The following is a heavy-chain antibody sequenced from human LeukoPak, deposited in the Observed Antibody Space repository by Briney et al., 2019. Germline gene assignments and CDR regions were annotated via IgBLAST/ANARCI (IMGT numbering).Heavy chain of an antibody. Sequence: SETLSLTCAVSGYSISSGYYWGWIRQPPGKGLEWIGSIYHSGSTYYNPSLKSRVTISVDTSKNQFSLKLSSVTAADTAVYYCARERYYYDSSGYYRAFDYWGQGTLVTVSS. D-gene: IGHD3-22*01. CDR2: IYHSGST. CDR1: GYSISSGYY. J-gene: IGHJ4*02. V-gene: IGHV4-38-2*02. CDR3: ARERYYYDSSGYYRAFDY.